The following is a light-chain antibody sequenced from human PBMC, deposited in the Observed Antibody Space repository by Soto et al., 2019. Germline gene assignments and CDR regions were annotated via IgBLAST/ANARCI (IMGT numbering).Light chain of an antibody. CDR1: SSDVGGYNY. CDR2: DVS. CDR3: CSYAGSYTFHG. Sequence: QSALTQPRSVSGSPGQSVTISCTGTSSDVGGYNYVSWYQQHPGQAPKLLIYDVSKRPSGVPDRLAGSKSGNTAALTISGLQAEDEAEYYCCSYAGSYTFHGLGTGTKRTVL. V-gene: IGLV2-11*01. J-gene: IGLJ1*01.